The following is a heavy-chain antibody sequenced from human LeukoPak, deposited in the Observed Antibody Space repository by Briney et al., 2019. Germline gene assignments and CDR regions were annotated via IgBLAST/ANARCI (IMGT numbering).Heavy chain of an antibody. D-gene: IGHD2-15*01. CDR2: INPNSGGT. V-gene: IGHV1-2*02. CDR3: ARYNPAAPFDY. CDR1: GYTFTGYY. J-gene: IGHJ4*02. Sequence: GASVKVSCKASGYTFTGYYMHWVRQAPGQGPEWMGWINPNSGGTNYAPKFQGRVTVTRDTSITTAYMELSSLRSDDTAVYYCARYNPAAPFDYWGQGALVTVSS.